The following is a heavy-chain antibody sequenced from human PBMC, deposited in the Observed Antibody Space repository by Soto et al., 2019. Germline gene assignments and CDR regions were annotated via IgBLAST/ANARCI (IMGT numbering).Heavy chain of an antibody. V-gene: IGHV4-31*03. CDR2: IYYNGRA. Sequence: QVQLQESGPGLVKPPQTLSLTCTVSGDSISGGTYYWTWIRQHPGKGLEWIGYIYYNGRAYYNPYPKRRVTLSVDTSKNQFALQLRAVTAADTALYYCARGLRGSLVRGIIRAPTDAFDIWGQGTMVTVSS. D-gene: IGHD3-10*01. J-gene: IGHJ3*02. CDR3: ARGLRGSLVRGIIRAPTDAFDI. CDR1: GDSISGGTYY.